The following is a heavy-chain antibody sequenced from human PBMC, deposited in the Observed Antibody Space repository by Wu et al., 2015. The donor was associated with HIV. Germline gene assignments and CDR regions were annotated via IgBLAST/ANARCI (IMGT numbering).Heavy chain of an antibody. CDR2: INPATGGT. CDR1: GYTFTDYY. Sequence: QVQLVQSGAEVKKPGASVKVSCKASGYTFTDYYMHWVRQAPGQGLEWMGWINPATGGTIYAEKFEGRVTMTRDTSISTSFMELNSLRSDDTAMYYCARDATPVTTEFDYVGPGNAWSPSPQ. J-gene: IGHJ4*02. V-gene: IGHV1-2*02. CDR3: ARDATPVTTEFDY. D-gene: IGHD4-17*01.